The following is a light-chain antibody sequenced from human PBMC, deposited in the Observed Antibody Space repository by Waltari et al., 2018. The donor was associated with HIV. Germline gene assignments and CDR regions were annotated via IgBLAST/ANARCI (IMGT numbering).Light chain of an antibody. Sequence: QSVLTQPPSVSGAPRQRVTISCTGSSSNIGAGYDVHWYQQLPGTAPKLLIYGNNNRPSGVPDRFSASKSDTSASLTITGLQAEHEGDYYCQSYDSDLGGSYVFGTGTKVSVL. CDR2: GNN. CDR3: QSYDSDLGGSYV. V-gene: IGLV1-40*01. CDR1: SSNIGAGYD. J-gene: IGLJ1*01.